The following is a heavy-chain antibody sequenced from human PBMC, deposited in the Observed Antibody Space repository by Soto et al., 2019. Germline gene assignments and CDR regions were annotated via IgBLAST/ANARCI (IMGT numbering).Heavy chain of an antibody. CDR3: ARGGSYYAH. Sequence: QVQLVQSGAEMKQPGASVRVSCKASGDTHTIYFIHWLRQAPGQGLEWMGWINSVSGGANYAPRFQGRVAMTRDRSSATAFMELSRLRSDDTAVYYCARGGSYYAHWGQGTLVTVSS. J-gene: IGHJ4*02. CDR1: GDTHTIYF. CDR2: INSVSGGA. V-gene: IGHV1-2*02. D-gene: IGHD1-26*01.